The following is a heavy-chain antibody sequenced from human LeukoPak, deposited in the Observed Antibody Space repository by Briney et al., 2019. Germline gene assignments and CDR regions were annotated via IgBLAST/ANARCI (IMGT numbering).Heavy chain of an antibody. CDR2: TYYRSKWSS. V-gene: IGHV6-1*01. J-gene: IGHJ4*02. D-gene: IGHD3/OR15-3a*01. CDR1: GDSISSNDAS. CDR3: AYWTQS. Sequence: SQTLSLSCAISGDSISSNDASWYWLRQSPSRGLEWLGRTYYRSKWSSDYAVSVKSRIAINSDTSRNQISLQLNSVTPEDTAVYYCAYWTQSWGTGMLVTVSS.